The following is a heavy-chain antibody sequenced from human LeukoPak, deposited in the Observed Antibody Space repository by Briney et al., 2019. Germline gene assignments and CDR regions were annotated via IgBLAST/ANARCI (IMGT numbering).Heavy chain of an antibody. CDR2: ISWNSGSI. V-gene: IGHV3-9*01. Sequence: GGSLRLSCAASGFTFDDYAMPWVRHAPGKGLEWVSGISWNSGSIGYADSVKGRFTISRDNAKNSLYLQMNSLRAEDTALYYCAKDMARDYGDYSWFDPWGQGTLVTVSS. CDR1: GFTFDDYA. CDR3: AKDMARDYGDYSWFDP. D-gene: IGHD4-17*01. J-gene: IGHJ5*02.